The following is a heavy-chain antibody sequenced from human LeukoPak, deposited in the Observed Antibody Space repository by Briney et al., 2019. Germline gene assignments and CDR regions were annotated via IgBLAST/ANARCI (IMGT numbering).Heavy chain of an antibody. CDR2: IIPIFGIA. CDR3: ARAAAIYYYDSSGYGNDGWFDP. CDR1: GGTFSSYA. Sequence: SVKVSCKASGGTFSSYAISWVRQAPGQGLEWMGRIIPIFGIANYAQKFQGRVTITADKSTSTAYMELSSLRSEDTAVYYCARAAAIYYYDSSGYGNDGWFDPWGQGTLVAVSS. V-gene: IGHV1-69*04. D-gene: IGHD3-22*01. J-gene: IGHJ5*02.